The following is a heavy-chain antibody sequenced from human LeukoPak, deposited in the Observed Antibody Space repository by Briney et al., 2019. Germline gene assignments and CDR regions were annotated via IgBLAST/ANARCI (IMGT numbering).Heavy chain of an antibody. D-gene: IGHD6-19*01. CDR3: AKDSVAGTEMYYFDY. J-gene: IGHJ4*02. V-gene: IGHV3-30*18. Sequence: GGSLRLSCAASGFTFSSYGMHWVRQAPGKGLEWVAVISYDGSNKYYADSVKGRFTISRDNSKNTLYLQMNSLSAEDTAVYYCAKDSVAGTEMYYFDYWGQGTLVTVSS. CDR2: ISYDGSNK. CDR1: GFTFSSYG.